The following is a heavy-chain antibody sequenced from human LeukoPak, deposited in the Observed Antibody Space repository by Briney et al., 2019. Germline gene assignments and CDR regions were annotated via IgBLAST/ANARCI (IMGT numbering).Heavy chain of an antibody. Sequence: SETLSLTCTVSGGSISSYYWSWIRQPPGKGLEWIGYIYYSGSTNYNPSLKSRVTISVDTSKNQFSLKLSSVTAADTAVYYCARDLRSYYYYYYMDVWGKGTTVTVSS. CDR1: GGSISSYY. V-gene: IGHV4-59*01. CDR2: IYYSGST. D-gene: IGHD1-26*01. J-gene: IGHJ6*03. CDR3: ARDLRSYYYYYYMDV.